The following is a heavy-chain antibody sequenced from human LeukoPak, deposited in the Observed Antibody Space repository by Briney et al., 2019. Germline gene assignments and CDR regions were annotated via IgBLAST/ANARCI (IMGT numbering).Heavy chain of an antibody. D-gene: IGHD3-16*01. V-gene: IGHV3-7*01. Sequence: GGSLRLSCAGFGFTFSNYWMSWVRQAPGKGLEWVANIKQDGSEKYYVDSVKGRFTISRDNARDSLSLQMNSLRAEDTAVYYCARGGGKIFDYWGQGTLVTGSS. J-gene: IGHJ4*02. CDR3: ARGGGKIFDY. CDR2: IKQDGSEK. CDR1: GFTFSNYW.